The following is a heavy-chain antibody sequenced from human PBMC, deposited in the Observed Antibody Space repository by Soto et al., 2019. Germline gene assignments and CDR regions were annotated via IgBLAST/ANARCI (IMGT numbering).Heavy chain of an antibody. D-gene: IGHD3-22*01. J-gene: IGHJ6*02. V-gene: IGHV1-46*01. Sequence: QVQLVQSGAEVKKPGASVRVSCKASGYTFTSYYMHWVRQAPGQGLEWMGIINPSVGSTSYAQKFQGRVTMTRDTSTSTFYIEVSSLRSEDTAVYYCASYRPPYASSFYHYGRPNYHYGMDVWGQGTTVTVSS. CDR1: GYTFTSYY. CDR3: ASYRPPYASSFYHYGRPNYHYGMDV. CDR2: INPSVGST.